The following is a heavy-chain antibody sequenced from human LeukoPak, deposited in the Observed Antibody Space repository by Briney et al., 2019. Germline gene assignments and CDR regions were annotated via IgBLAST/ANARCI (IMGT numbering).Heavy chain of an antibody. CDR2: INSDGSST. CDR1: GFTFSSYW. CDR3: ARARRDGYNPFAFDI. Sequence: GGSLRLSCAASGFTFSSYWMHWVRQAPGKGLVWISCINSDGSSTSYADSVKGRFTISRDNAKNTLYLQMNSLRAEDTAVYYCARARRDGYNPFAFDIWGQGTMVTVSS. V-gene: IGHV3-74*01. J-gene: IGHJ3*02. D-gene: IGHD5-24*01.